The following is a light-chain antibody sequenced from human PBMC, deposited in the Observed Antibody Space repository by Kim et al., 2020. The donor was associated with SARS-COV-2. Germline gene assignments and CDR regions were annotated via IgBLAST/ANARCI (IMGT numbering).Light chain of an antibody. Sequence: DIQMTQSPSILSASLGDRVTITCRASQSISSWLAWYQQKPGKAPNLLIHKASSLESGVPSRFSGSGSGTEFTLTISSLQPDDFATYYCQQYNNLWGFGQGTKVDIK. J-gene: IGKJ1*01. CDR3: QQYNNLWG. CDR2: KAS. CDR1: QSISSW. V-gene: IGKV1-5*03.